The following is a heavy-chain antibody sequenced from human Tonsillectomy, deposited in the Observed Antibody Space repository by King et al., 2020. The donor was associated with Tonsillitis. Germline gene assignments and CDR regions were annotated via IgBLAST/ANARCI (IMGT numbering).Heavy chain of an antibody. V-gene: IGHV3-23*04. J-gene: IGHJ6*02. CDR1: GFTLSNYA. CDR2: ISGSGESA. Sequence: VQLVESGGGLVQPGGSLRLSCAASGFTLSNYAMNWVRQAPGKGLEWVSFISGSGESADYADSVKGRFTISRDNAKSTLYLQMNSLRVEDTAVYYCAKFLDFYYRGMDVWGQGTTVTVSS. CDR3: AKFLDFYYRGMDV.